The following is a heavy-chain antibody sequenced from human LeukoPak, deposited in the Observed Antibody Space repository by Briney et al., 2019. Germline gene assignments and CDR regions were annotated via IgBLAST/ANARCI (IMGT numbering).Heavy chain of an antibody. J-gene: IGHJ4*02. V-gene: IGHV1-69*01. CDR1: ESTFSRHT. D-gene: IGHD6-19*01. CDR2: ITPMFGTS. CDR3: ARVDNLGSGSSPNDY. Sequence: SVKVSCKASESTFSRHTISWVRQSPGQGLEWMGGITPMFGTSNYAQKFRGRVTITADESTSTAYVELSSLRSEDTAVYYCARVDNLGSGSSPNDYWGQGTLVTVSS.